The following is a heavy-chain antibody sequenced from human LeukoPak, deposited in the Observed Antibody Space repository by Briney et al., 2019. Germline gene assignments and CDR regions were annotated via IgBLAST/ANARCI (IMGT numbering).Heavy chain of an antibody. CDR3: AKTRYPRLFDY. CDR1: GCTFSGYS. D-gene: IGHD1-1*01. J-gene: IGHJ4*02. V-gene: IGHV3-23*01. CDR2: ISSNGSTT. Sequence: GGSLRLSCAVSGCTFSGYSMSWVRQAPGKGLEWVSYISSNGSTTYYADSVKDRFTISRDTSKSTLYLQMSSLRADDTAVYYCAKTRYPRLFDYWGQGALVTVSS.